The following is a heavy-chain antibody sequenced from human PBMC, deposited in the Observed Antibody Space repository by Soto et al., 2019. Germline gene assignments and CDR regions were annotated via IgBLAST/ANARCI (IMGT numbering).Heavy chain of an antibody. D-gene: IGHD5-18*01. J-gene: IGHJ3*02. CDR3: ASGVYSYGSRDAFDI. Sequence: QVQLVQSGAEVKKPGSSVKVSCKASGGTFSSYAISWVRQAPGQGREWMGGIIPIVGTANYAQKFQGRVTITADESTSPAYMELSRLGSEDTAVYYCASGVYSYGSRDAFDIWGQGTMVTVSS. CDR1: GGTFSSYA. CDR2: IIPIVGTA. V-gene: IGHV1-69*01.